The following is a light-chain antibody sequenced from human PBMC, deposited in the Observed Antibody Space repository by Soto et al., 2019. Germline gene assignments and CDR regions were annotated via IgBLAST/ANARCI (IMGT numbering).Light chain of an antibody. CDR3: ALWDDSLNMV. Sequence: QSVLTQPPSASGTPGQRVTISCSGSSSNIGSNTVNWYQQLPGAAPKLLIYSSDQRPSGVPDRFSGSKSGTSASLAISGLQSEDEADYYCALWDDSLNMVFGGGTKLTVL. CDR2: SSD. V-gene: IGLV1-44*01. J-gene: IGLJ2*01. CDR1: SSNIGSNT.